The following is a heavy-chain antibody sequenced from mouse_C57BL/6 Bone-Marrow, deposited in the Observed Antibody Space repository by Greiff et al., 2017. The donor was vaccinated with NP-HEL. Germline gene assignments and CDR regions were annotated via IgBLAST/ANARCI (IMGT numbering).Heavy chain of an antibody. CDR3: AKRILYYYGSSYSMDY. V-gene: IGHV3-6*01. D-gene: IGHD1-1*01. CDR2: ISYDGSN. J-gene: IGHJ4*01. CDR1: GYSITSGYY. Sequence: ESGPGLVKPSQSLSLTCSVTGYSITSGYYWNWIRQFPGNKLEWMGYISYDGSNNSNPSLKNRISITRDTSKNQFFLKLNSVTTEDTATYYCAKRILYYYGSSYSMDYWGQGTSVTVSS.